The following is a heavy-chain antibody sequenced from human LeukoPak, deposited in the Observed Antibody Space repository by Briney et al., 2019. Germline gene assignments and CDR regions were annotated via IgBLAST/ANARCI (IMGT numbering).Heavy chain of an antibody. CDR1: GYTFTGYY. D-gene: IGHD2-2*01. Sequence: GASVKVSCKASGYTFTGYYLHWLRQAPGQGLEWMGWINPNSGGTNYAQKFQGRVTMTRDTSISTAYMELSRLNSDDAAVYYCARDPTKIPAAIGGGFDPWGQGTLVTVSS. CDR2: INPNSGGT. J-gene: IGHJ5*02. V-gene: IGHV1-2*02. CDR3: ARDPTKIPAAIGGGFDP.